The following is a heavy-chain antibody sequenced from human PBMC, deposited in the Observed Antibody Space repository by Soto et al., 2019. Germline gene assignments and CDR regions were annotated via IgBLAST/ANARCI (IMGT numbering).Heavy chain of an antibody. D-gene: IGHD2-2*03. CDR1: GFTFSSYA. J-gene: IGHJ6*02. CDR2: ISGSGGST. V-gene: IGHV3-23*01. CDR3: AKDFPTGYCSSTSCSTYYYYYGMDV. Sequence: SLRLSCAASGFTFSSYAMSWVRQAPGKGLEWVSAISGSGGSTYYADSVKGQFTISRDNSKNTLYLQMNSLRAEDTAVYYCAKDFPTGYCSSTSCSTYYYYYGMDVWGQGTTVTVSS.